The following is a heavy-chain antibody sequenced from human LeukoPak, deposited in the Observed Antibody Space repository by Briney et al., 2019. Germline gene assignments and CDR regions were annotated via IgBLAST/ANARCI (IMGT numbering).Heavy chain of an antibody. Sequence: PGGSLRLSCAASGFTFSSNAMHWVRQAPGKGLEWVAIISYDGSNKYYADSVKGRFTISRDNSKNTLYLQMNSLRAEDTAVYYCARSYSSSWYGNPGYDAFDIWGQGTMVTVSS. CDR1: GFTFSSNA. V-gene: IGHV3-30*04. CDR2: ISYDGSNK. J-gene: IGHJ3*02. CDR3: ARSYSSSWYGNPGYDAFDI. D-gene: IGHD6-13*01.